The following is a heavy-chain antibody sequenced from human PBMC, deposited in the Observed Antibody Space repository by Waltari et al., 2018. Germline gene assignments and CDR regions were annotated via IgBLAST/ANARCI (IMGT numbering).Heavy chain of an antibody. CDR1: GFTFPPYS. Sequence: DVQLVESGGGLVQPGGSLRLSCAASGFTFPPYSMNWVRQAPGKGLEWIAYISSSSDWIYSADSVKGRFTISRDNAKNSVYLQMNSLRADDTAVYYCAGIRRGYWFFDLWGRGTLVTVSS. J-gene: IGHJ2*01. CDR2: ISSSSDWI. D-gene: IGHD3-10*01. CDR3: AGIRRGYWFFDL. V-gene: IGHV3-48*04.